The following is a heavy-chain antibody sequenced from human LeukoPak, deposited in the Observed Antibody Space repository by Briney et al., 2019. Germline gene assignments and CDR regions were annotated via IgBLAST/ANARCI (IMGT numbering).Heavy chain of an antibody. Sequence: PSESLSLTCTVSGASISSSSYCWGWLRQPPGKGLEWIGSIDYSGSTYYNPSLKRRVTISVDTSKNQFSLKLSSVTAADTAVYYCARGAAAGLKFAYWGQGTLVTLSS. CDR1: GASISSSSYC. CDR3: ARGAAAGLKFAY. CDR2: IDYSGST. J-gene: IGHJ4*02. V-gene: IGHV4-39*01. D-gene: IGHD6-13*01.